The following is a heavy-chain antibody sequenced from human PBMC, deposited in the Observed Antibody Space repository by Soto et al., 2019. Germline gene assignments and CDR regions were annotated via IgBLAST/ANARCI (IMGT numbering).Heavy chain of an antibody. Sequence: SETLSLTCTVSGGSISSGGYYWSWIRQHPGKGLEWIGYIYYSGSTYYNPSLKSRVTISVDTSKNQFSLKLSSVTAADTAVYYCARVPYYYDSSGNYYYYYGMDVWGQGTTVTVSS. CDR3: ARVPYYYDSSGNYYYYYGMDV. J-gene: IGHJ6*02. CDR1: GGSISSGGYY. D-gene: IGHD3-22*01. V-gene: IGHV4-31*03. CDR2: IYYSGST.